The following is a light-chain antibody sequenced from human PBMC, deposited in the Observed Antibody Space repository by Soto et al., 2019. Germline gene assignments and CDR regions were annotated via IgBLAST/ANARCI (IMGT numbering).Light chain of an antibody. J-gene: IGLJ2*01. CDR1: SSDVGGYNY. CDR3: SSYEGSNVTVV. Sequence: QSALTQPPSASGSPGQSVTISCTGTSSDVGGYNYVSWYQQHPGKAPKLMIYEVSKRPSGVPDRFSGSKSGNTASLTVSGLLAEEEEDDYYSSYEGSNVTVVFGGGTKLTVL. V-gene: IGLV2-8*01. CDR2: EVS.